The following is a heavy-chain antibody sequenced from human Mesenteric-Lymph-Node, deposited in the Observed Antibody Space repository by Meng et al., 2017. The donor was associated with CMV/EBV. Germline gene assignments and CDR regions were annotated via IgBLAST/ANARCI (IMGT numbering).Heavy chain of an antibody. CDR2: INWSGDNP. D-gene: IGHD1-26*01. J-gene: IGHJ6*02. V-gene: IGHV3-20*04. CDR3: VKEASYFPYGMDV. Sequence: GGSLRLSCAVSGFNFDDYGMSWVRQAPGKGLEWVCGINWSGDNPDYTDSVKGRFTISRDNAKNSLYLQMNRLRAEDTALYYCVKEASYFPYGMDVWGQGTTVTVSS. CDR1: GFNFDDYG.